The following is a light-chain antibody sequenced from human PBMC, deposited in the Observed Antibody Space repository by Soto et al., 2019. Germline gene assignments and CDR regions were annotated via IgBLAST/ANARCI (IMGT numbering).Light chain of an antibody. CDR3: QQYGSSPPWT. CDR2: GAS. J-gene: IGKJ1*01. CDR1: QSVSSNF. V-gene: IGKV3-20*01. Sequence: EIVLTQSPGTLSLSPGERATLSCRASQSVSSNFLAWYQLKPGQAPRLLIFGASSRATGIPDNFSGSGSGTDFTLTISRLGPEDFAVYYCQQYGSSPPWTFGQGTKVDIK.